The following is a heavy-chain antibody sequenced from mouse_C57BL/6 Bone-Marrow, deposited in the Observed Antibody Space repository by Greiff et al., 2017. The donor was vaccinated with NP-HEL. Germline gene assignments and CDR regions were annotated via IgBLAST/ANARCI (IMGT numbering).Heavy chain of an antibody. CDR3: TRDPLYYGSTWFAY. CDR1: GYTFTDYE. CDR2: IDPETGGT. Sequence: VQLQQSGAELVRPGASVTLSCKASGYTFTDYEMHWVKQTPVHGLEWIGAIDPETGGTAYNQKFKGKAILTADKSSSTAYMELRSLTSEDSAVYYCTRDPLYYGSTWFAYWGQGTLVTVSA. D-gene: IGHD1-1*01. V-gene: IGHV1-15*01. J-gene: IGHJ3*01.